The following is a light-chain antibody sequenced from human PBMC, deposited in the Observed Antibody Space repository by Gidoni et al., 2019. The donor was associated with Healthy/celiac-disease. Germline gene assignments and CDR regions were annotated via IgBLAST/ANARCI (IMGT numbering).Light chain of an antibody. CDR3: QQYKSYGYT. CDR2: KAS. J-gene: IGKJ2*01. V-gene: IGKV1-5*03. Sequence: DIHMIPSPSTLSASVGDRVTITRRASQSISSWLAWYQQKPGKAPKLLIYKASSLESGGPSRFSGSGSGTEFTLTISSLQPDDFATYYCQQYKSYGYTFXQXTKLEIK. CDR1: QSISSW.